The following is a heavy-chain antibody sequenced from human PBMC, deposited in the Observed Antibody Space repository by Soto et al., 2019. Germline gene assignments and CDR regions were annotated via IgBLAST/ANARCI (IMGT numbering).Heavy chain of an antibody. CDR3: ARHVNWGFDS. CDR2: IFPGDSRT. CDR1: GYSFVSYW. D-gene: IGHD7-27*01. Sequence: EVQLVQSGAEVRKPGESLKISCEASGYSFVSYWIGWVRQMPGKGLEWMAIIFPGDSRTMYSPSFQGQVTISADKSIDTAYLQWSSLKASGTGMYYCARHVNWGFDSWGLGSVVTVSS. J-gene: IGHJ4*02. V-gene: IGHV5-51*01.